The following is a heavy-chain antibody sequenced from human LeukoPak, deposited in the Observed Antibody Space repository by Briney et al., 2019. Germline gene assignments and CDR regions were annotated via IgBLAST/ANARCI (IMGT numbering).Heavy chain of an antibody. CDR3: ARGQGDYYDSSGTPLGY. CDR1: GYTFTSYG. D-gene: IGHD3-22*01. V-gene: IGHV1-18*01. CDR2: ISAYNGNT. Sequence: ASVKVSCKASGYTFTSYGISWVRQAPGRGLEWMGWISAYNGNTNYAQKLQGRVTMTTDTSTSTAYMELRSLRSDDTAVYYCARGQGDYYDSSGTPLGYWGQGTLVTVSS. J-gene: IGHJ4*02.